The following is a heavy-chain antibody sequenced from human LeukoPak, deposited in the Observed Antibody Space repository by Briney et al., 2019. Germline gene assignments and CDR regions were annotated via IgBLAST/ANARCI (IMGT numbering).Heavy chain of an antibody. J-gene: IGHJ4*02. CDR3: ARTARRHYYDSSGPIDY. CDR2: IYYSGST. Sequence: PSETLSLTCTVSGGSISSYYWSWIRQPPGKGLEWIGYIYYSGSTNYNPSLKSRVTISVDTSKNQFSLKLSSATAADTAVYYCARTARRHYYDSSGPIDYWGQGTLVTVSS. CDR1: GGSISSYY. D-gene: IGHD3-22*01. V-gene: IGHV4-59*08.